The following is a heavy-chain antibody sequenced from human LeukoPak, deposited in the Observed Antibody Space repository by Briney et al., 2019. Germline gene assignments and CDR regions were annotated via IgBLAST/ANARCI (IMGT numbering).Heavy chain of an antibody. J-gene: IGHJ4*02. V-gene: IGHV3-48*01. D-gene: IGHD3-16*01. CDR2: ISSSSSTI. CDR3: ARGFGDYFDY. Sequence: VQPGGSLRLSCAASGFTFSSYSMNWVRQAPGKGLEWVSYISSSSSTIYYADSVKGRFTISRDNAKNSLYLQMNSLRAEDTAVYYCARGFGDYFDYWGQGTLVTVSS. CDR1: GFTFSSYS.